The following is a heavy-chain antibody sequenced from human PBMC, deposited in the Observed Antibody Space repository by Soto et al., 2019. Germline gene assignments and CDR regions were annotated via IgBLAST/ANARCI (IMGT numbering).Heavy chain of an antibody. CDR3: ARRERGWYFDL. Sequence: EVQLLESGGGLVQPGGSLRLSCVASGFTFSSYAMNWVRQAPGKGLEWVSVISGSGDSTYYADSVKGRFTISRDNSKNTLYLQMNSLSDEDTAIYYCARRERGWYFDLWGRGTLVTVSS. J-gene: IGHJ2*01. CDR2: ISGSGDST. CDR1: GFTFSSYA. V-gene: IGHV3-23*01.